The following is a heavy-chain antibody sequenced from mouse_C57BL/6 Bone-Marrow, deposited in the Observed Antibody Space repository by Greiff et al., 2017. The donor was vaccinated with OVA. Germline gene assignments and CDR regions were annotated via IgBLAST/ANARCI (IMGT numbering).Heavy chain of an antibody. J-gene: IGHJ2*01. CDR1: GFSLTSYG. CDR3: AKGGSSFDY. CDR2: IWGDGST. D-gene: IGHD1-1*01. Sequence: VQLQQSGPGLVAPSQSLSITCTVSGFSLTSYGVSWVRQPPGKGLEWLGVIWGDGSTNYHSALISRLSISKDNSTSQVFLKLNSLQTEETATYYCAKGGSSFDYWGQGTTLTVSS. V-gene: IGHV2-3*01.